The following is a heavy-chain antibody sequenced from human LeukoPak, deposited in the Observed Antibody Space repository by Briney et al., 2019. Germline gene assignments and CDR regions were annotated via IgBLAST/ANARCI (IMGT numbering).Heavy chain of an antibody. D-gene: IGHD3-10*01. CDR1: GGTFTSYA. CDR2: IIPIFGTP. J-gene: IGHJ5*02. V-gene: IGHV1-69*05. CDR3: ARDAPPGVRGVIRWFDP. Sequence: SVKVSCKASGGTFTSYAISWVRQAPGQGLEWMGRIIPIFGTPNYAQKFQGRVTITTDESTSTAYMELSSLTSEDTAVYYCARDAPPGVRGVIRWFDPWGQGTLLTVSS.